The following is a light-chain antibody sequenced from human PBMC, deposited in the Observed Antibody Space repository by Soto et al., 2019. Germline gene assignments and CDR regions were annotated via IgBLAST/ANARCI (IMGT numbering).Light chain of an antibody. CDR3: QQYNNWPPFT. CDR1: QSVSSN. V-gene: IGKV3-15*01. Sequence: EIVMTQSPATLSVSPGERATLSCRASQSVSSNLAWYQQKPGQAPRLLIYGASTRATGIPARFSGSGSGIDFTLTISSLQSEDFAVYYCQQYNNWPPFTFGPGTKVDIK. CDR2: GAS. J-gene: IGKJ3*01.